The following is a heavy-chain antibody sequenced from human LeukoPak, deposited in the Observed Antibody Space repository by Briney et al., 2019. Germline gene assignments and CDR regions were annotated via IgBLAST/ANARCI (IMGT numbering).Heavy chain of an antibody. D-gene: IGHD3-22*01. V-gene: IGHV4-61*01. Sequence: SETLSLTCTVSGGSISSGSYYWSWIRQPPGKGLEWIGFIYHTGSPNYNPSLKSRVTISVDTSKNQVSLNLRSVTAADTAVYYCARVNRDTSGYYHVYFDYWGQGTLVSASS. J-gene: IGHJ4*02. CDR1: GGSISSGSYY. CDR3: ARVNRDTSGYYHVYFDY. CDR2: IYHTGSP.